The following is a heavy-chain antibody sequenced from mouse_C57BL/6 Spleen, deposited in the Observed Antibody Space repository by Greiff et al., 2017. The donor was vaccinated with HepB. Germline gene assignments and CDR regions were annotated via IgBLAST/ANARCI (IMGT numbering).Heavy chain of an antibody. J-gene: IGHJ3*01. CDR2: ISYDGSN. CDR3: ARRDGYPFAY. CDR1: GYSITSGYY. V-gene: IGHV3-6*01. D-gene: IGHD2-3*01. Sequence: EVHLVESGPGLVKPSQSLSLTCSVTGYSITSGYYWNWIRQFPGNKLEWMGYISYDGSNNYNPSLKNRISITRDTSKNQFFLKLNSVTTEDTATYYYARRDGYPFAYWGQGTLVTVSA.